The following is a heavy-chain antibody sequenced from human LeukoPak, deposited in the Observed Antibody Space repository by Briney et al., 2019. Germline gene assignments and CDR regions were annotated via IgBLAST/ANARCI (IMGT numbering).Heavy chain of an antibody. V-gene: IGHV3-23*01. Sequence: GGSLSLSCASAGFTLSRYAMSWVRQTTGKTLEWVSSISGSGSNTFYADSVKGRFPISRDNSKNTLYLQMNSLRAEDTAVYYCAKGFQSFGSGSYSDYWGQGTLVTVSS. D-gene: IGHD3-10*01. CDR3: AKGFQSFGSGSYSDY. J-gene: IGHJ4*02. CDR1: GFTLSRYA. CDR2: ISGSGSNT.